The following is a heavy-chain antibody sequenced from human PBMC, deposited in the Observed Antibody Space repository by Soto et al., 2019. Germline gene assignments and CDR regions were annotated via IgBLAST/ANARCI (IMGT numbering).Heavy chain of an antibody. D-gene: IGHD6-6*01. Sequence: QVHLVQSGAEVTKAGSSVKVSCKASGGTFSSHAFSWVRQAPGQGLEWVGGIIPIFETANYAQEFQGRVTISADESNNTVILELNNLRSDDTAIYFCAIGDRSSWIGNHWGPGTQVTVS. CDR2: IIPIFETA. CDR1: GGTFSSHA. V-gene: IGHV1-69*01. J-gene: IGHJ4*02. CDR3: AIGDRSSWIGNH.